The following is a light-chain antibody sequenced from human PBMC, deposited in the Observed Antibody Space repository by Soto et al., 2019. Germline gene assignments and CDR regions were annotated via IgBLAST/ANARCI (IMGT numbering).Light chain of an antibody. CDR2: EVN. CDR3: SSYAGSNNPPYV. V-gene: IGLV2-8*01. Sequence: QSVLTQPPSASGSPGQSVTISCTETSSDVGGFNYVSWHQQHPGKAPKLILYEVNKRPSGVPDRFSGSKSGNTASLTVSGLQAEDEADYYCSSYAGSNNPPYVFGPGTKLTVL. J-gene: IGLJ1*01. CDR1: SSDVGGFNY.